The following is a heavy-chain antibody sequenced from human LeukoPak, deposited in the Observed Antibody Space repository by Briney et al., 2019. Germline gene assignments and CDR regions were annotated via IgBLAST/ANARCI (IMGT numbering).Heavy chain of an antibody. CDR3: GREHSYGYYFDG. V-gene: IGHV1-2*02. Sequence: ASVKVSRKASGYTLTGYYMHWVRQAPGQGVEWVGWINPNSGGTNYAQKFQGRVTMTRDTSISTAYMELSRLRADDSAVYYWGREHSYGYYFDGWGEGTVDSVSS. J-gene: IGHJ4*02. CDR2: INPNSGGT. D-gene: IGHD5-18*01. CDR1: GYTLTGYY.